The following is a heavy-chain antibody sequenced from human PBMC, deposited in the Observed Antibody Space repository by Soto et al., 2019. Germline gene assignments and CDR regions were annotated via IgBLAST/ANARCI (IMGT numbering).Heavy chain of an antibody. V-gene: IGHV3-23*01. Sequence: PGGSLRLSCAASGFTFSSYAMSWVRQAPGKGLEWVSAISGSGGSTYYADSVKGRFTISRDNSKNTLYLQMNSLRAEDTAVYYCANGGFYYGSGSYYKALSWFDPWGQGTLVTVSS. CDR1: GFTFSSYA. D-gene: IGHD3-10*01. CDR3: ANGGFYYGSGSYYKALSWFDP. J-gene: IGHJ5*02. CDR2: ISGSGGST.